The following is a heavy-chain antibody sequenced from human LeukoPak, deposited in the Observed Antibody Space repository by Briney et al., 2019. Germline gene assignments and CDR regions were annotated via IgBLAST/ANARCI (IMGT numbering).Heavy chain of an antibody. D-gene: IGHD6-19*01. CDR3: EKDHVEYISGCSDY. CDR2: ISSSSSYT. Sequence: GGSLRLSCPVSVFTFSDYYMSWIRQAPGKGLEWVSYISSSSSYTNYADSVKGRFTISRDNAKNSLYLQMNSLRAEDTAMYYCEKDHVEYISGCSDYWGQGTLVTVSS. V-gene: IGHV3-11*06. CDR1: VFTFSDYY. J-gene: IGHJ4*02.